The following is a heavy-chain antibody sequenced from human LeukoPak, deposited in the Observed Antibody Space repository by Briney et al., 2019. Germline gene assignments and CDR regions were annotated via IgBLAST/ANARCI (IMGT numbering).Heavy chain of an antibody. CDR3: ARVRGSYFIFDY. V-gene: IGHV3-66*01. CDR1: GFTVSSNY. Sequence: GGSLRLSCAASGFTVSSNYMSWVRQAPGKGLEWVSVIYSGGSTYYADSVKGRFTISRDNAKNSLYLQMNSLRAEDTALYYCARVRGSYFIFDYWGQGTLVTVSS. CDR2: IYSGGST. J-gene: IGHJ4*02. D-gene: IGHD1-26*01.